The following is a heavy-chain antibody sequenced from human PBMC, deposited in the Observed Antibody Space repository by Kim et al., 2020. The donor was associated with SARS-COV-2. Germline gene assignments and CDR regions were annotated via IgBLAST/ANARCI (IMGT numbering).Heavy chain of an antibody. D-gene: IGHD1-1*01. V-gene: IGHV3-23*01. CDR1: GFTFSSYA. CDR3: ARGQLERRVGATDY. J-gene: IGHJ4*02. CDR2: ISGSGGST. Sequence: GGSLRLSCAASGFTFSSYAMSWVRQAPGKGLEWVSAISGSGGSTYYADSVKGRFTISRDNSKNTLYLQMNSLRAEDTAVYYCARGQLERRVGATDYWGQGTLVTVSS.